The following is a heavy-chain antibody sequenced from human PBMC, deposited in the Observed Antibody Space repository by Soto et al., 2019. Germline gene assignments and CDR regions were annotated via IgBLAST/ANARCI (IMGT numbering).Heavy chain of an antibody. CDR1: GYSISSGYY. CDR2: IYHSGST. V-gene: IGHV4-38-2*02. Sequence: SETLSLTCAVSGYSISSGYYWGWIRQPPGKGLEWIGSIYHSGSTYYNPSLKSRVTISXXXSXXXXSLXLSXXTAXDTAVYYCARDIVGATGGMDVWGQGTTVTVS. J-gene: IGHJ6*02. CDR3: ARDIVGATGGMDV. D-gene: IGHD1-26*01.